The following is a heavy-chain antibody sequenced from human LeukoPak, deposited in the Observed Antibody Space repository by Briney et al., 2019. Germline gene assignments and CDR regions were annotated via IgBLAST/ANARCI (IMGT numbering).Heavy chain of an antibody. V-gene: IGHV4-61*02. D-gene: IGHD6-13*01. Sequence: PSQTLSLTCTVSGGSISSGSYYWSWLRQPAGRGVEWIGRIYTSGRTNYNPSLKSRVTISVDTSKNQFSLKLSSVTAADTAVYYCARAPYSSSWYWFDPWGQGTLVTVSS. CDR1: GGSISSGSYY. CDR2: IYTSGRT. CDR3: ARAPYSSSWYWFDP. J-gene: IGHJ5*02.